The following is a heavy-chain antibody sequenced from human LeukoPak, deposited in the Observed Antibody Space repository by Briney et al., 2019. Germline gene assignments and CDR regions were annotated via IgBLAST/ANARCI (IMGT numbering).Heavy chain of an antibody. V-gene: IGHV1-2*02. CDR2: MNPNNGGT. D-gene: IGHD2-15*01. Sequence: ASVKVSCKASGYSFSGYYMHWVRQAPGQGLEWMGWMNPNNGGTNYAQKFQGRVTMTRDTSISTAYMELSRLRSDDTAVYYCARGRRFTEDNAFDIWGQGTMVTVSS. CDR3: ARGRRFTEDNAFDI. CDR1: GYSFSGYY. J-gene: IGHJ3*02.